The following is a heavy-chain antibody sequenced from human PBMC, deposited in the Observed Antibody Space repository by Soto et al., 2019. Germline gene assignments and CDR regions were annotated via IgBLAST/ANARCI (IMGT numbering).Heavy chain of an antibody. Sequence: ASVKVSCKASGYTFITYGVSWVRQAPGQGLDWLGWISTYNGNTRYAERLQGRVTMTTDTTTNTAYMELRNLRSDDTAAYYCARGPTDYYDNSANYFLDYWGQGTLVTVSS. CDR3: ARGPTDYYDNSANYFLDY. CDR2: ISTYNGNT. V-gene: IGHV1-18*01. J-gene: IGHJ4*02. D-gene: IGHD3-22*01. CDR1: GYTFITYG.